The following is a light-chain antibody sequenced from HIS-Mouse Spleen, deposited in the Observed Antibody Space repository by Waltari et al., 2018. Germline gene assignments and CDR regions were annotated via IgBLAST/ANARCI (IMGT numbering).Light chain of an antibody. CDR2: EGS. CDR3: CSYAGSSNLV. CDR1: SSDVGSYNL. Sequence: QSALTQPASVSGSPGQSITISCTGTSSDVGSYNLVSWYQQHPGKAPKLMIYEGSKRPSGVSNRFSGSKSGNTASLTISCLQAENEADYYCCSYAGSSNLVFGGGTNLTVL. J-gene: IGLJ2*01. V-gene: IGLV2-23*01.